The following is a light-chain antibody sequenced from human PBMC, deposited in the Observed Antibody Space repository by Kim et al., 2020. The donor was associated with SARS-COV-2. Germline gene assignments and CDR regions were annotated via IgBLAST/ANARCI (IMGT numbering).Light chain of an antibody. J-gene: IGKJ2*01. V-gene: IGKV3-15*01. CDR1: QSVSIN. Sequence: ETVVTQSPATLSVSPGERATLSCRASQSVSINLAWYQQKPGQAPRLLIYGASTRATSIPARFSGSGSGTEFTLTISSLQSEDFGVYYCQQYNNWPVYTFGQGTKLEIK. CDR2: GAS. CDR3: QQYNNWPVYT.